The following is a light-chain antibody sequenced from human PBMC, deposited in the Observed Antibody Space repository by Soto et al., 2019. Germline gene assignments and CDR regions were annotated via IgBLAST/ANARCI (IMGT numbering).Light chain of an antibody. CDR1: TGAVTSSHF. Sequence: QAVVTQEPSLTVSPGGTVTLTCGSSTGAVTSSHFPYWFQQKPGQAPRTLIYDTGNKNSWTPGRFAGSRRGDKAALTFSGAQHEDEAEYYCLLSYSGTRVFGGGTKHTVL. CDR2: DTG. J-gene: IGLJ2*01. V-gene: IGLV7-46*01. CDR3: LLSYSGTRV.